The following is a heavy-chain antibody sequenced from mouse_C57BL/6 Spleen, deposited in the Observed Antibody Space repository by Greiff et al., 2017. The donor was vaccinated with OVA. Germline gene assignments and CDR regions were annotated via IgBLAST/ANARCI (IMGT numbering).Heavy chain of an antibody. V-gene: IGHV3-6*01. CDR2: ISYDGSN. CDR3: ARDRITTVVATSHWYFDV. CDR1: GYSITSGYY. J-gene: IGHJ1*03. D-gene: IGHD1-1*01. Sequence: EVKLEESGPGLVKPSQSLSLTCSVTGYSITSGYYWNWIRQFPGNKLEWMGYISYDGSNNYNPSLKNRISITRDTSKNQFFLKLNSVTTEDTATYYCARDRITTVVATSHWYFDVWGTGTTVTVSS.